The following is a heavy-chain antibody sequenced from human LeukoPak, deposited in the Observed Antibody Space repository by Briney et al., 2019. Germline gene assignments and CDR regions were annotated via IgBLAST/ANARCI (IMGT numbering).Heavy chain of an antibody. CDR2: ISYDGSNK. CDR1: GFTFSSYA. CDR3: ARESITMIVVVKGSFDY. Sequence: GGSLRLSCAASGFTFSSYAMHWVRQAPGKGLEWVAVISYDGSNKYYAGSVKGRFTISRDNSKNTLYLQMNSLRAEDTAVYYCARESITMIVVVKGSFDYWGQGTLVTVSS. J-gene: IGHJ4*02. D-gene: IGHD3-22*01. V-gene: IGHV3-30-3*01.